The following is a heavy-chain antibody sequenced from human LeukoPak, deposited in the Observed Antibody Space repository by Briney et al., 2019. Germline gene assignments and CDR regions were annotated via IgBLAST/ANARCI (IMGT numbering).Heavy chain of an antibody. J-gene: IGHJ4*02. CDR1: GFTFSSYW. CDR3: AREDTVGIGIDY. V-gene: IGHV3-74*01. Sequence: GGSLRLSCAASGFTFSSYWMHWARQAPGKGLVWVSRINTDGSSTTYADSVKGRFTISRDNAKNTLYLQMNSLRAEDTAVYYCAREDTVGIGIDYWGQGTLVTVSS. D-gene: IGHD5-18*01. CDR2: INTDGSST.